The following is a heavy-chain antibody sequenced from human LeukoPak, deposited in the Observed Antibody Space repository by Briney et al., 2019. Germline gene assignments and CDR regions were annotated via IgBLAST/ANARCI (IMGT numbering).Heavy chain of an antibody. CDR2: MNPNSGNT. J-gene: IGHJ4*02. Sequence: ASVKVSCKASGYTFTSYDINWVRQATGQGLEWMGWMNPNSGNTGYAQKFQGRVTMTRNTSISTAYMELSSLRSEDTAVYYCARRPSKYYDILTGYYSSEFDYWGQGTLVTVSS. CDR1: GYTFTSYD. V-gene: IGHV1-8*01. D-gene: IGHD3-9*01. CDR3: ARRPSKYYDILTGYYSSEFDY.